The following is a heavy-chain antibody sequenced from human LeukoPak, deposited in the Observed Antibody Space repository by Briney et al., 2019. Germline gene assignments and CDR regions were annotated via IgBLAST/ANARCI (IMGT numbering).Heavy chain of an antibody. CDR1: GYTFTSYG. J-gene: IGHJ4*02. D-gene: IGHD3-22*01. V-gene: IGHV1-18*01. Sequence: ASVKVSCKASGYTFTSYGISWVRQAPGQGLEWMRWISAYNGNTNYAQKLQGRVTMTTDTSTSTAYMELRSLRSDDTAVYYCARDHLYYYDSSGYYAPFDYWGQGTLVTVSS. CDR2: ISAYNGNT. CDR3: ARDHLYYYDSSGYYAPFDY.